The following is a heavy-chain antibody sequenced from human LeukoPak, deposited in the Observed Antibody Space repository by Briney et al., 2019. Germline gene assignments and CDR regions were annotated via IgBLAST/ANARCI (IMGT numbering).Heavy chain of an antibody. CDR3: ARGENSGSYFSYFDS. J-gene: IGHJ5*01. CDR2: IDHTGRS. CDR1: GGSFSGHY. D-gene: IGHD3-10*01. V-gene: IGHV4-34*01. Sequence: SETLSLTCAVYGGSFSGHYWTWIRQPPGKGLEWIGEIDHTGRSTYNPSLTSRVTTSKDPSKNQFSLSLGSVIAADTAVYFCARGENSGSYFSYFDSWAQGTPVTVSS.